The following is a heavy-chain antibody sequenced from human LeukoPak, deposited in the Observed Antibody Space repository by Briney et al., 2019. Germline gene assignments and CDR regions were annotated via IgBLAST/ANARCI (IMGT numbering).Heavy chain of an antibody. V-gene: IGHV4-59*01. CDR3: PSGRFPEARADY. CDR2: IFYSETP. Sequence: SETLSLTCLVSGGSMSSYYWSWVRQPPGKGLEWIGYIFYSETPTYNPSLKSRLSISLDTSRNQFSLNVRFVTAADTAVYYCPSGRFPEARADYWGQGTLVTVSS. J-gene: IGHJ4*02. CDR1: GGSMSSYY. D-gene: IGHD3-16*01.